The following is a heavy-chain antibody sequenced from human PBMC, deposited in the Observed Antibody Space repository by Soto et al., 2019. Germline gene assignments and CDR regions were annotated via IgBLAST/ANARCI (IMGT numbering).Heavy chain of an antibody. D-gene: IGHD3-3*01. CDR1: GGSISSGGYS. Sequence: PSETLSLTCAVSGGSISSGGYSWSWIRQPPGKGLEWIGYIYHSGSTYYNPSLKSRVTISVDTSKNQFSLKLSSVTAADTAVYYCARVPGFLETYFDYWGQGTLVTVSS. J-gene: IGHJ4*02. CDR3: ARVPGFLETYFDY. CDR2: IYHSGST. V-gene: IGHV4-30-2*01.